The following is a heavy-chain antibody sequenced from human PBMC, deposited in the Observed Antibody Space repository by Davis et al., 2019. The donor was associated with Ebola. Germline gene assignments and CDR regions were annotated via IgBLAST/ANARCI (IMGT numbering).Heavy chain of an antibody. D-gene: IGHD1-1*01. CDR2: INHSGST. V-gene: IGHV4-34*01. CDR3: ARHGRTGTDNSNYYYYGVDV. Sequence: SEPLSLTCAVHGGSFSGYYWSWIRQPPGKGLEWIGEINHSGSTNYNPSLKSRVTISVDTSKNQFSLKLSSVTAAATAVYYCARHGRTGTDNSNYYYYGVDVWGQGTTVTVSS. J-gene: IGHJ6*02. CDR1: GGSFSGYY.